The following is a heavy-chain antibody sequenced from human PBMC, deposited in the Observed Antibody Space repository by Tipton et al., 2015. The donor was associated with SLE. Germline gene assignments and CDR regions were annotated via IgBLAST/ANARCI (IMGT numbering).Heavy chain of an antibody. CDR3: ARDGDYLGYCSSTSCPGYYFDY. V-gene: IGHV1-18*01. Sequence: VQLVQSGAEVKKPGASVKVSCKASGYTFTSYGISWVRQAPGQGLEWMGWISAYNGNTNYAQKLQGRVTMTTDTSTSTAYMELRSLRSDDTAVYYCARDGDYLGYCSSTSCPGYYFDYWGQGTLVTVSS. J-gene: IGHJ4*02. D-gene: IGHD2-2*01. CDR1: GYTFTSYG. CDR2: ISAYNGNT.